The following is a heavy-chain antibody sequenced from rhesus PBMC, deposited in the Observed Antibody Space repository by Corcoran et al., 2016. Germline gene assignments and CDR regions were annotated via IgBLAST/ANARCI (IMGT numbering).Heavy chain of an antibody. J-gene: IGHJ4*01. CDR2: IYGGRGST. CDR3: ARRNFNFDY. Sequence: QVQLQESGPGVVKPSETLSLTCTVSGGSISSDYDWSWIRQVPGKGVEWIGYIYGGRGSTNYNPSLKNRFTISKDASKNQFSLKLSSVTAADTAVYYCARRNFNFDYWGQGVLVTVSS. D-gene: IGHD4-17*01. V-gene: IGHV4-76*01. CDR1: GGSISSDYD.